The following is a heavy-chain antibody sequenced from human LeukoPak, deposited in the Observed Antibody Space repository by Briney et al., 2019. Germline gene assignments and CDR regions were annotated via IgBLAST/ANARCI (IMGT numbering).Heavy chain of an antibody. CDR1: GFTFSSYS. CDR3: ARGRGKFVGATVFDY. V-gene: IGHV3-48*02. Sequence: GGSLRLSCAASGFTFSSYSMNWVRQAPGKGLEWVSYISSSSSTIYHADSVKGRFTISRDNAKNSLYLQMNSLRDEDTAVYYCARGRGKFVGATVFDYWGQGTLVTVSS. J-gene: IGHJ4*02. D-gene: IGHD1-26*01. CDR2: ISSSSSTI.